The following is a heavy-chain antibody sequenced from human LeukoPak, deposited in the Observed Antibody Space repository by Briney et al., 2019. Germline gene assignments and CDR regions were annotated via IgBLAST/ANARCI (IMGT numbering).Heavy chain of an antibody. CDR2: ISSSSSTI. CDR1: GFTFSSYA. D-gene: IGHD2-21*01. Sequence: PGWSLRLSCAASGFTFSSYAMNWVRQTPGKGLEWVSYISSSSSTIYYADSVKGRFTISRDNAKNSLYLQMNSLSDEDTAVYYCASNPYGGHYFDYWGQGTLVTLSS. V-gene: IGHV3-48*02. J-gene: IGHJ4*02. CDR3: ASNPYGGHYFDY.